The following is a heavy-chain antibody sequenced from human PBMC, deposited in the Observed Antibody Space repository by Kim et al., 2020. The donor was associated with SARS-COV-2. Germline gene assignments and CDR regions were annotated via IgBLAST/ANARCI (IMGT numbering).Heavy chain of an antibody. CDR2: IYYSGST. Sequence: SETLSLTCTVSGGSISSYYWSWIRQPPGKGLEWIGYIYYSGSTNYNPSLKSRVTISVDTSKNQFSLKLSSVTAADTAVYYCARLRGATADYWGQGTLVTVSS. D-gene: IGHD5-12*01. J-gene: IGHJ4*02. CDR3: ARLRGATADY. V-gene: IGHV4-59*08. CDR1: GGSISSYY.